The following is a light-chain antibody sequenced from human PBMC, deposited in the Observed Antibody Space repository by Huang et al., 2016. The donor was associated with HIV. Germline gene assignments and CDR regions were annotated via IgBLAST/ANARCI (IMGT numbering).Light chain of an antibody. V-gene: IGKV3D-15*01. Sequence: IVMTQPPATLSVSPGERADLSCRNSQSVSSYLAWYQQKVGQAPSLLIYGASTRATGLPARFSGSGSGTEFTLTISSLQSEDFAVYFCQHYNNWPLTFGRGTKVEIK. J-gene: IGKJ1*01. CDR2: GAS. CDR3: QHYNNWPLT. CDR1: QSVSSY.